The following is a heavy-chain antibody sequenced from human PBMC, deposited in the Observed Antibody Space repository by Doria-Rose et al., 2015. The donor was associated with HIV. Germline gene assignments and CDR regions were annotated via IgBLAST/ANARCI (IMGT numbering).Heavy chain of an antibody. CDR3: ARVLSGTYDY. D-gene: IGHD1-26*01. V-gene: IGHV4-59*01. CDR2: IFYTGST. Sequence: QMQLQESGPGLVKPSETLSLTCSVSGGSISHYYWSWIRQPPGKGLEYTGDIFYTGSTNYSPSLKSRVSISIDTSKNKFSLRLSSVTAADTAVYYCARVLSGTYDYWGQGTLVTVSS. J-gene: IGHJ4*02. CDR1: GGSISHYY.